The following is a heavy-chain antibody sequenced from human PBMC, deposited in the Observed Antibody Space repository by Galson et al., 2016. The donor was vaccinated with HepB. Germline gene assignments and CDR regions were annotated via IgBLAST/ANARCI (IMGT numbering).Heavy chain of an antibody. CDR2: ISYDGSNK. Sequence: SLRLSCAASGFTFSSYGMHWVRQAPGKGLEWVAVISYDGSNKYYADSVKGRFTISRDNSKNTLYQQMNSLRAEDTAVYYCATPYYDFWSGYNPFDYWGQGTLVTVSS. D-gene: IGHD3-3*01. CDR3: ATPYYDFWSGYNPFDY. V-gene: IGHV3-30*03. J-gene: IGHJ4*02. CDR1: GFTFSSYG.